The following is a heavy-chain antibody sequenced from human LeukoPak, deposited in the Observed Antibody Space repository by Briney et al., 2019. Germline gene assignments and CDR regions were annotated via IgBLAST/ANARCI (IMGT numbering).Heavy chain of an antibody. J-gene: IGHJ4*02. Sequence: GGSLRLSCAASGFTFSSYSMNWVRQAPGKWLEWVSSISSSSYIYYADSVKGRFTISRDNAKNTLYLQMNSLRAEDTAVYYCARAVGGYYFDYWGQGTLVTVSS. D-gene: IGHD2-2*01. CDR1: GFTFSSYS. CDR3: ARAVGGYYFDY. CDR2: ISSSSYI. V-gene: IGHV3-21*04.